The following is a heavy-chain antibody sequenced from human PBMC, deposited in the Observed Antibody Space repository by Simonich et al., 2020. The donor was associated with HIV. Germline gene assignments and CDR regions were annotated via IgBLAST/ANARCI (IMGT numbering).Heavy chain of an antibody. Sequence: QVQLQQWGAGLLKPSETLSLTCAVYGGSFSGYYWSWIRQPPGKWREWIGEINHSGSTNYNPSLRSRVTISVDTSKNQFSLKLSSVTAADTAVYYCARLTAGGLGEYFQHWGQGTLVTVSS. D-gene: IGHD6-13*01. CDR2: INHSGST. J-gene: IGHJ1*01. CDR3: ARLTAGGLGEYFQH. CDR1: GGSFSGYY. V-gene: IGHV4-34*01.